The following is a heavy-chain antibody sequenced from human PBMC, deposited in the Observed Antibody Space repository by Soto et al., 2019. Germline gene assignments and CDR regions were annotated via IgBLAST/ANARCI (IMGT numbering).Heavy chain of an antibody. V-gene: IGHV3-72*01. CDR2: TRNKANSYTT. CDR3: ARVLTENWFDP. Sequence: GGSRRLSGAASGFTFSDHDMDGFRQAPGKGREGVGRTRNKANSYTTEYAASVKGRFTISRDDSKNSLYLQMNSLTTEDTAVYYCARVLTENWFDPWGQGTLVTVSS. J-gene: IGHJ5*02. CDR1: GFTFSDHD.